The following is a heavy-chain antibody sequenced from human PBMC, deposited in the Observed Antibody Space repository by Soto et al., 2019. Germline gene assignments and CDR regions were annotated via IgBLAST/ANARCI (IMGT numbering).Heavy chain of an antibody. CDR1: GFTFNNFG. Sequence: EEQVLESGGGLVQPGGSLRLSCAASGFTFNNFGMSWVRQAPGEGLEWVSSINGNGDDIRYADSVKGRFTMSRDNSESTLYLQMDSLRVEDTAVYYCGKGHGDWGGNVLDSWGRGTLVTVSS. CDR3: GKGHGDWGGNVLDS. J-gene: IGHJ4*02. D-gene: IGHD7-27*01. V-gene: IGHV3-23*01. CDR2: INGNGDDI.